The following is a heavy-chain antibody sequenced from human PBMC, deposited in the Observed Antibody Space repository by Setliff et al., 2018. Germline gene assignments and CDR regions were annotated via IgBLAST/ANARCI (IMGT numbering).Heavy chain of an antibody. J-gene: IGHJ6*02. V-gene: IGHV1-2*02. D-gene: IGHD3-10*01. CDR3: ARDFFYGSGSQAAGGMDV. CDR2: IHPNSGDT. Sequence: ASVKVSCKASGYTFTAYYMHWVRQAPGQGLEWMGWIHPNSGDTNYAQNFQGRVTMTRDTSISTAYMELSRLRSDDTAVYHCARDFFYGSGSQAAGGMDVWGQGTTVTVSS. CDR1: GYTFTAYY.